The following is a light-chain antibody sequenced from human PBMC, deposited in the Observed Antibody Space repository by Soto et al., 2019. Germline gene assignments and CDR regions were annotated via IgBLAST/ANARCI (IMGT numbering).Light chain of an antibody. V-gene: IGKV3-20*01. CDR2: GAS. Sequence: EIVLTQSPGTLPLSTGERASLSCRTSQSVGRSLAWYQQKPGQAPRLLIYGASGRATGIPDRFSGSGSGADFTLTISTLEPEDFAVYYYHHYGSSPFTFGTVTKVEIK. J-gene: IGKJ3*01. CDR1: QSVGRS. CDR3: HHYGSSPFT.